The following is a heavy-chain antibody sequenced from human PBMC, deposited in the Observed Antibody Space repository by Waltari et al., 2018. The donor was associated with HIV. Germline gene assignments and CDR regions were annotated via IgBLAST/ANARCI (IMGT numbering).Heavy chain of an antibody. J-gene: IGHJ4*02. CDR3: TTVGGGTRDY. D-gene: IGHD3-16*01. CDR1: GFTFSDAW. CDR2: IKSNTDGGTT. Sequence: EVLLVESGGGLGKPGGSLRLSCAASGFTFSDAWMSWVRQAPGKGLEWVGRIKSNTDGGTTDYAAPVKGRCTISRDDSKTTLDLEMNSLKTEDTAVYYCTTVGGGTRDYWGQGTLITVSS. V-gene: IGHV3-15*01.